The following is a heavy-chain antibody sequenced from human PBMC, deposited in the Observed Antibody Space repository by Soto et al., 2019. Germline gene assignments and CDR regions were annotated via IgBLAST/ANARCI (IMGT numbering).Heavy chain of an antibody. J-gene: IGHJ5*02. CDR1: GGSISSSSYY. D-gene: IGHD2-2*01. Sequence: PSETLSLTCTVSGGSISSSSYYWGWIRQPPGKGLEWIGSIYYSGSTYYNPSLKSRVTISVDTSKNQFSLKLSSVTAADTAVYYCARQDLVVVPAGGWFDPWRQGTLVTVSS. CDR3: ARQDLVVVPAGGWFDP. CDR2: IYYSGST. V-gene: IGHV4-39*01.